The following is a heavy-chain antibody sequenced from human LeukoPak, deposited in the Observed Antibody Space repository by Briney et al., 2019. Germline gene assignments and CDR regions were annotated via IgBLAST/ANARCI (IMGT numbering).Heavy chain of an antibody. CDR1: GFTFSSHW. V-gene: IGHV3-7*01. CDR2: IKDDETEK. D-gene: IGHD3-22*01. J-gene: IGHJ4*02. CDR3: ARFKLDYFDGSRYYYLSFDH. Sequence: TGGSLRLSCAASGFTFSSHWMSWVRQAPGKGLEWVASIKDDETEKYYVDSVKGRFTISRDNAKNSMYLQMNSLRDEDSAVYYCARFKLDYFDGSRYYYLSFDHWGQGTLVTVSS.